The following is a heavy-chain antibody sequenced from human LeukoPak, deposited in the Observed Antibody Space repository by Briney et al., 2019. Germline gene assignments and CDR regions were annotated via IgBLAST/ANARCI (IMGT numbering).Heavy chain of an antibody. D-gene: IGHD2-2*01. Sequence: SETLSLTCAVYGGSFSGYYWSWIRQPPGKGLEWIGEINHSGSTNYNPSLKSRVTISVDTSKNQFSLKLSSVTAADTAVYYCARLASVVPAAKGWFDPWGQGTLVIVSS. V-gene: IGHV4-34*01. CDR3: ARLASVVPAAKGWFDP. CDR1: GGSFSGYY. J-gene: IGHJ5*02. CDR2: INHSGST.